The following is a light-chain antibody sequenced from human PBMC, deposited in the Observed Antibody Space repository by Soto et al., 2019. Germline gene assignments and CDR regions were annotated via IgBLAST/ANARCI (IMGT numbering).Light chain of an antibody. Sequence: QTVVTQEPSFSVSPGGTVTLTCGLTSGSVSSSYHPSWYQQTPGQAPRTLIYDTSTRSSGVPDRFSGSIVGNKAALTITGAQADDESDYYCVLYMGRDTPYVFGTGTKLTVL. CDR2: DTS. CDR1: SGSVSSSYH. CDR3: VLYMGRDTPYV. J-gene: IGLJ1*01. V-gene: IGLV8-61*01.